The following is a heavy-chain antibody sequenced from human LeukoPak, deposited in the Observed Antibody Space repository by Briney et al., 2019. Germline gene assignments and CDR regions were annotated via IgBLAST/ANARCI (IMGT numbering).Heavy chain of an antibody. CDR3: ARDLGSIAALLT. CDR1: GGTFSSYA. CDR2: IIPILGIA. V-gene: IGHV1-69*04. D-gene: IGHD6-6*01. Sequence: ASVKVSCKASGGTFSSYAISWVRQAPGQGLEWMGRIIPILGIANYAQKFQGRVTITADKSTSTAYMELSSLRSEDTAVYYCARDLGSIAALLTWGQGTLVTVSS. J-gene: IGHJ5*02.